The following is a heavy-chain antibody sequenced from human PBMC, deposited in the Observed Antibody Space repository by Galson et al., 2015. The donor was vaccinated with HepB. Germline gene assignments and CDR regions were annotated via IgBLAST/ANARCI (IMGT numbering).Heavy chain of an antibody. CDR3: ARDSYGDYVRGADY. J-gene: IGHJ4*02. CDR1: GSTFTGYY. V-gene: IGHV1-2*02. D-gene: IGHD4-17*01. Sequence: SVKVSCKASGSTFTGYYMHWVRQAPGQGLEWMGWINPNSGGTNYAQKFQGRVTMTRDTSISTAYMELSRLRSDDTAVYYCARDSYGDYVRGADYWGQGTLVTVSS. CDR2: INPNSGGT.